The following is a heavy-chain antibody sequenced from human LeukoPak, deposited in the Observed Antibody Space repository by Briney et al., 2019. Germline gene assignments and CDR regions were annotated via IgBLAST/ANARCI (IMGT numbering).Heavy chain of an antibody. CDR1: GGSISSYY. Sequence: SETLSLTCTVSGGSISSYYWSWIRQPPGKGLEWIGSMYYSGITYYNPSLKSRVTISVDTSKNQFSLKLSSVTAADTAVYYCARKKRITIFGMVITPFDPWGQGTLVTVSS. V-gene: IGHV4-59*05. D-gene: IGHD3-3*01. J-gene: IGHJ5*02. CDR3: ARKKRITIFGMVITPFDP. CDR2: MYYSGIT.